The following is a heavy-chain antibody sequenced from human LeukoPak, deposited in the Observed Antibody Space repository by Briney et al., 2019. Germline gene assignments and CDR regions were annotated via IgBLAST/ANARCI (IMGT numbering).Heavy chain of an antibody. Sequence: GGSLRLSCAASGFTFSDYYMSWIRQAPGKGLEWVSYISSSGSTIYYADSVKGRFTISRDNAKNSLCLQMNSLRAEDTAVYYCARVVRSRLLIAAAGRLDYWGQGTLVTVSS. D-gene: IGHD6-13*01. CDR3: ARVVRSRLLIAAAGRLDY. CDR1: GFTFSDYY. J-gene: IGHJ4*02. CDR2: ISSSGSTI. V-gene: IGHV3-11*01.